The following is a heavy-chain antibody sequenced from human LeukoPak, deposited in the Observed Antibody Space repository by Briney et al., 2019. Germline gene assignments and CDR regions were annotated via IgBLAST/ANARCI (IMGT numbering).Heavy chain of an antibody. CDR2: IKRNGGDT. Sequence: GGSLRLSCAASGFPFSSYAMSWVRRAPGKGLEWVSGIKRNGGDTYHADSVKGRFTISRDNSKNTLYLQMNSLRAEDTAVYYCARATRSWFDPWGQGTLVTVSS. D-gene: IGHD4-17*01. V-gene: IGHV3-23*01. J-gene: IGHJ5*02. CDR1: GFPFSSYA. CDR3: ARATRSWFDP.